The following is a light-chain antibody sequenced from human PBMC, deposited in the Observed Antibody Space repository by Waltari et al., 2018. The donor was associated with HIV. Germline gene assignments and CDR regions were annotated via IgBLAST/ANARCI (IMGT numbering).Light chain of an antibody. CDR3: NSRDSSVNDVV. Sequence: SSELTQDPTVSVALGQSVTITCRGDSLRTFYASWYQQKPGQAPILVIYGKNYRPSGIPDRFSGSSSGNTDSLTITGAQAEDEAEYFCNSRDSSVNDVVFGGGTKLTVL. V-gene: IGLV3-19*01. J-gene: IGLJ2*01. CDR2: GKN. CDR1: SLRTFY.